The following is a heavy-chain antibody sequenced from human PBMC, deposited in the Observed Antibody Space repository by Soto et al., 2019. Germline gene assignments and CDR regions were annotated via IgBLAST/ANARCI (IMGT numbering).Heavy chain of an antibody. CDR2: ISGSGGST. CDR1: GFTFSSYA. D-gene: IGHD2-2*01. V-gene: IGHV3-23*01. Sequence: GGSLRLSCAASGFTFSSYAMSWVRQAPGKGLEWVSAISGSGGSTYYADSVKGRFTISRDNSKNTLYLQMNSLRAEDAAVYYGAKGVECSSTRCFGYSYGEYLQHWGQGTLVTVSS. J-gene: IGHJ1*01. CDR3: AKGVECSSTRCFGYSYGEYLQH.